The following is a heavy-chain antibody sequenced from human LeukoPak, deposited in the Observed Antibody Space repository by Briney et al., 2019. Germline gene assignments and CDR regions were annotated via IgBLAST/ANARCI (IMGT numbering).Heavy chain of an antibody. V-gene: IGHV3-21*01. J-gene: IGHJ4*02. CDR3: ARDVGWELLFDY. Sequence: GGSLRLSCAASGFTFSSYSMNWVRQAPGKGLEWVSSISSSSSYIYYADSVKGRFTISRDNAKNSLYLQMNSLRAEDTAVYYCARDVGWELLFDYWGQGTLDTVSS. D-gene: IGHD1-26*01. CDR1: GFTFSSYS. CDR2: ISSSSSYI.